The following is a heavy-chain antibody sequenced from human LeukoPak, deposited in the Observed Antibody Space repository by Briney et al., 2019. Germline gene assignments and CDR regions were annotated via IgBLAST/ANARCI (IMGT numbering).Heavy chain of an antibody. D-gene: IGHD5-24*01. J-gene: IGHJ4*02. CDR3: ARTPKRRDGSLRDY. CDR2: ISSSSSYT. Sequence: GGSLRLSCAASGFTFSDYYMSWIRQAPGKGLEWVSCISSSSSYTNYADSVKGRFTISRDNAKNSLYLQMNSLRAEDTAVYYCARTPKRRDGSLRDYWGQGTLVTVSS. CDR1: GFTFSDYY. V-gene: IGHV3-11*03.